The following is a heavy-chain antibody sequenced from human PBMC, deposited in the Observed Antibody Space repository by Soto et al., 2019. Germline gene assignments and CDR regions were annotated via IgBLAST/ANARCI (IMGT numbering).Heavy chain of an antibody. V-gene: IGHV3-23*01. J-gene: IGHJ5*01. D-gene: IGHD3-16*01. Sequence: EVQLLESGGGLAQPGGTRRLSCAASGSSFRTFEMSRVRQAPGGGLEWGPFISDDGSRTYYADAVKGRFTISRDNAKHTLYLQVNSLTDEDTAVYAFVKGGWLDFWGQGTLVTVSS. CDR2: ISDDGSRT. CDR3: VKGGWLDF. CDR1: GSSFRTFE.